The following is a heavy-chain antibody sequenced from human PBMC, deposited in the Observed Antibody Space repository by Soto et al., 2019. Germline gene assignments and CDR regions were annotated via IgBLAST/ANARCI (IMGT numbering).Heavy chain of an antibody. J-gene: IGHJ6*02. CDR2: IFYSGST. CDR1: GGPISSSSYY. V-gene: IGHV4-39*01. CDR3: ACIFSGGYSYGFYYLGMDV. D-gene: IGHD5-18*01. Sequence: SETLSLTCTVSGGPISSSSYYWGWIRQPPGKGLEWIGSIFYSGSTYYNPSLKGRVTISVDTSKNQFSLKLSSVTAADTAVYYCACIFSGGYSYGFYYLGMDVWGQGTTVT.